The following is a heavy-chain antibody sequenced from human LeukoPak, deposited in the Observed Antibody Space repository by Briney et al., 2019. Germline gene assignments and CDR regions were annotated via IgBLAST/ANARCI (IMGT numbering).Heavy chain of an antibody. Sequence: GGSLRLSCTGFGFTFRDYAVSWVRQAPGKGLECIGFIRSKVYGGTTEYAASVKGRFTISRDDSKSIAYLQMNSLKTEDTAVYYCTRDPYYFDSSGYYHHAFDIWGQGRMVAVCS. CDR1: GFTFRDYA. CDR3: TRDPYYFDSSGYYHHAFDI. CDR2: IRSKVYGGTT. J-gene: IGHJ3*02. D-gene: IGHD3-22*01. V-gene: IGHV3-49*04.